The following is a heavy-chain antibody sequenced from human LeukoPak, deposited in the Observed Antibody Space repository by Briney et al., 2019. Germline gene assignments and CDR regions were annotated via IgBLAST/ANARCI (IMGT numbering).Heavy chain of an antibody. Sequence: PGGSLRLSCAASGFTFSSYAMHWVRQAPGKGLEWVAVISYDGSNKYYADSVKGRFTISRDNSKNTLYLQMNSLRAEDTAVYYCARVSSSWQRVGYYYGMDVWSQGTTVTVSS. V-gene: IGHV3-30-3*01. CDR2: ISYDGSNK. J-gene: IGHJ6*02. CDR3: ARVSSSWQRVGYYYGMDV. CDR1: GFTFSSYA. D-gene: IGHD6-13*01.